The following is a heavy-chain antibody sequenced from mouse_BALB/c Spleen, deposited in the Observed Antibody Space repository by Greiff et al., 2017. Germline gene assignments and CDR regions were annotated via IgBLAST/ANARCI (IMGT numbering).Heavy chain of an antibody. CDR2: ISYSGST. CDR1: GYSITSDYA. V-gene: IGHV3-2*02. D-gene: IGHD2-10*02. Sequence: EVQLQESGPGLVKPSQSLSLTCTVTGYSITSDYAWNWIRQFPGNKLEWMGYISYSGSTSYNPSLKSRISITRDTSKNQFFLQLNSVTTEDTATYYCARKREYGNYLFAYWGQGTLVTVSA. J-gene: IGHJ3*01. CDR3: ARKREYGNYLFAY.